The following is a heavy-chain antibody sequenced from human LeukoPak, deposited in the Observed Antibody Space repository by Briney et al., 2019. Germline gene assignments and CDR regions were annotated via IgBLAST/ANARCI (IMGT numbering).Heavy chain of an antibody. V-gene: IGHV1-2*02. CDR2: INPNSGGT. J-gene: IGHJ5*02. D-gene: IGHD3-3*01. Sequence: ASVKVSCKDSGYTFTGYYMHWVRQTPRQGLEWMGWINPNSGGTNYAQKYQGRVTMTRDTSISTAYMELSRQRSDDTAVYYCARSRFWSGTYYWFDPWGQGTLVTVSS. CDR1: GYTFTGYY. CDR3: ARSRFWSGTYYWFDP.